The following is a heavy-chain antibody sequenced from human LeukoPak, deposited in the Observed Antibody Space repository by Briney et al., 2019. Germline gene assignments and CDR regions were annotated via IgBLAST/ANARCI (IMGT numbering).Heavy chain of an antibody. CDR1: GFTVSTNY. J-gene: IGHJ3*02. Sequence: GGSLRLTCAASGFTVSTNYMSWVRQAPGKGLEWVSLINSGGSTYYADSVKGRFTFSRDNSKNTVYLQMNSLRAEDTAVYYCAKDRIAGHDTFDIWGQGTVVTVSS. CDR3: AKDRIAGHDTFDI. CDR2: INSGGST. V-gene: IGHV3-66*02. D-gene: IGHD6-13*01.